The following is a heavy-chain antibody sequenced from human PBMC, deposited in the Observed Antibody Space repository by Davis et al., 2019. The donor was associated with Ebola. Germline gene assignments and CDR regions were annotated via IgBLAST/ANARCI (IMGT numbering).Heavy chain of an antibody. CDR2: IKQDGSER. J-gene: IGHJ4*02. CDR1: GFTFSSYW. CDR3: ARAGWDIVVVPAAHHTFDY. V-gene: IGHV3-7*01. D-gene: IGHD2-2*01. Sequence: GGSLRLSCEASGFTFSSYWMSWVRQAPGRGLEWVANIKQDGSERYYVDSVKGRFTIPRDNAKNSLYLQMNSLRAEDTALYYCARAGWDIVVVPAAHHTFDYWGQGTLVTVSS.